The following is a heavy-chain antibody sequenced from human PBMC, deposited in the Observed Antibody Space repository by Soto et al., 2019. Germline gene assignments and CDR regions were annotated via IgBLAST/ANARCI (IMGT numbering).Heavy chain of an antibody. J-gene: IGHJ4*02. Sequence: VGSLRLSCAASGFTFGDYWMHWVRQAPGKGLEWVSRMTSDGSTTDYADSVKGRFTVSRDNAKNTLYLQMNSLRAEDTAVYFCATAEVDYWGQGTLVTVSS. CDR2: MTSDGSTT. CDR3: ATAEVDY. V-gene: IGHV3-74*01. CDR1: GFTFGDYW.